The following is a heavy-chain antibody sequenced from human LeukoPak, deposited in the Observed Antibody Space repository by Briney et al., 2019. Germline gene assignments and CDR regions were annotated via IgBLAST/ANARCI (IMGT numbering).Heavy chain of an antibody. CDR1: GYTFTIYD. J-gene: IGHJ5*02. CDR3: AVHLPGDYLDP. V-gene: IGHV1-8*01. CDR2: MNPDSGNT. D-gene: IGHD4-17*01. Sequence: ASVKVSCRASGYTFTIYDINWVRQAAGQGLEWMGWMNPDSGNTDFAQKFQGRVTMTRNTSISTAYMELSSLTSEDTAVYYCAVHLPGDYLDPWGQGTLVTVSS.